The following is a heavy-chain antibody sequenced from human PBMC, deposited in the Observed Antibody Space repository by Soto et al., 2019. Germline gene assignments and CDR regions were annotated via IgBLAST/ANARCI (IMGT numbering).Heavy chain of an antibody. CDR2: VSRAGTYT. CDR1: GFTFSSYA. J-gene: IGHJ5*02. Sequence: EVQLLESGGDVVRPGGSLRLSCAASGFTFSSYAMGWVRQAPGKGLEWVAGVSRAGTYTFYADSVRGRFSISRDNSRDTVDLYTNALRGDDTAVEFCVKYTVTEDLGESWGQGTLVSVSS. V-gene: IGHV3-23*01. D-gene: IGHD3-16*01. CDR3: VKYTVTEDLGES.